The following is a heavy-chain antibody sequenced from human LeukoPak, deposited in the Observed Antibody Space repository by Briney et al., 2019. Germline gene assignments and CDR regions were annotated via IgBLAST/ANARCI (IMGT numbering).Heavy chain of an antibody. J-gene: IGHJ4*02. CDR2: IDGDNGNT. Sequence: ASVKVSCKTSGYNFPSYTMHWLRQAPGQSPEWMGSIDGDNGNTKYSEKFQDRVTFTRDTSASSAYMELSSLRSEDTAVYYCARSSSGTYHYWGQGTLVTVSS. D-gene: IGHD3-10*01. CDR1: GYNFPSYT. V-gene: IGHV1-3*01. CDR3: ARSSSGTYHY.